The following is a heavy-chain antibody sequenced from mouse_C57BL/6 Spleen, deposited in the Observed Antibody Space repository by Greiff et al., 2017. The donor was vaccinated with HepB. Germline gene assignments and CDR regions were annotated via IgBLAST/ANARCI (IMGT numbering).Heavy chain of an antibody. CDR1: GFTFSSYA. CDR2: ISDGGSYT. J-gene: IGHJ2*01. Sequence: EVKLQESGGGLVKPGGSLKLSCAASGFTFSSYAMSWVRQTPEKRLEWVATISDGGSYTYYPDNVKGRFTISRDNAKNNLYLQMSHLKSEDTAMYYCARVGYDGADYFDYWGQGTTLTVSS. V-gene: IGHV5-4*03. CDR3: ARVGYDGADYFDY. D-gene: IGHD2-2*01.